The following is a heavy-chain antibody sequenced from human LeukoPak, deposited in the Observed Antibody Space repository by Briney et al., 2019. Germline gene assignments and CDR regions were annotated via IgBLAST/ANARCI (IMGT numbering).Heavy chain of an antibody. CDR3: ARGRRSRTHPGWFDT. Sequence: ASVKVSCKASGYTFTRYYMHWVRQAPGQGLEWMGWINPNSGGTNYAQKFQGRVTMTRDTSISTAYMELSRLRSDDTAVYYCARGRRSRTHPGWFDTWGQGTLVTVSS. V-gene: IGHV1-2*02. CDR2: INPNSGGT. J-gene: IGHJ5*02. CDR1: GYTFTRYY. D-gene: IGHD1-14*01.